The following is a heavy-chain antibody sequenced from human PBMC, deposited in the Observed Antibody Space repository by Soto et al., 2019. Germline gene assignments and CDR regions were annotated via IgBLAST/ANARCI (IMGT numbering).Heavy chain of an antibody. D-gene: IGHD3-10*01. V-gene: IGHV4-31*03. CDR3: ARTSMVRGVMFDY. CDR2: IYYSGST. Sequence: SETLSLTCTVSGGSISSGGYYWSWIRQHPGKGLEWIGYIYYSGSTYYNPSLKSRVTISVDTSKNQFSLKLSSVTAADTAVYYCARTSMVRGVMFDYWGQGTLVTVSS. CDR1: GGSISSGGYY. J-gene: IGHJ4*02.